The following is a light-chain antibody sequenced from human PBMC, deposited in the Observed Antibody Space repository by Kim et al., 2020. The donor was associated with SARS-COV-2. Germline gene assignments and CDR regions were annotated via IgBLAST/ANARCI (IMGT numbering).Light chain of an antibody. J-gene: IGKJ4*01. CDR1: QSVSRY. Sequence: SPGERATLSCRASQSVSRYLAWYQQKPGQAPRLLIYDASNRATGIPARYSGSGSGTDFTLTISSLEPEDFAVYYCQQRSNWPPVLTFGGGTKVEI. CDR3: QQRSNWPPVLT. CDR2: DAS. V-gene: IGKV3-11*01.